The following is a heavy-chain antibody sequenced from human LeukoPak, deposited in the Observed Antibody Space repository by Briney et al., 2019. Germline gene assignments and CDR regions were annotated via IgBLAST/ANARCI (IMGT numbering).Heavy chain of an antibody. V-gene: IGHV1-2*02. CDR3: ARERGSSSSRNINIDY. Sequence: SVKVSCKASGYTFTGYYMHLVRQAPGQGLEWMGWINPNSGGTNYAQKFQGRVTMTRDTSISTAYMELSRLRSDDTAVYYCARERGSSSSRNINIDYWGQGTLVTVSS. D-gene: IGHD6-6*01. J-gene: IGHJ4*02. CDR1: GYTFTGYY. CDR2: INPNSGGT.